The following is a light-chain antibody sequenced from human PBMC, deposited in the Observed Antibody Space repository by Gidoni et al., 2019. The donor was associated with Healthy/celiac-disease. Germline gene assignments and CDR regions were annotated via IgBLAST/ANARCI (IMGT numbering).Light chain of an antibody. CDR2: DAS. V-gene: IGKV3-11*01. J-gene: IGKJ4*01. CDR1: QSVSSY. Sequence: EIVLTQSPATLSLSPGERANLSCRASQSVSSYLAWYQQKPGQAPRLLIYDASNRATGIPARFSGSGSGTDFTLTISSLEPEDFAVYYCQQRSNWPPFFXGXTKVEIK. CDR3: QQRSNWPPF.